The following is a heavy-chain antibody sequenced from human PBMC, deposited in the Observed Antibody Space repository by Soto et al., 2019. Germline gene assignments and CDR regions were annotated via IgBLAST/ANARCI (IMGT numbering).Heavy chain of an antibody. CDR3: ARDRDDSSGYSFGNWFDP. D-gene: IGHD3-22*01. V-gene: IGHV1-18*01. CDR1: GYTFTSYG. J-gene: IGHJ5*02. Sequence: ASVKVSCKASGYTFTSYGISCVRQAPGQGLEWMGWISAYNGNTNYAQKLQGRVTMTTDTSTSTAYMELRSLRSDDTAVYYCARDRDDSSGYSFGNWFDPWGQGTLVTVSS. CDR2: ISAYNGNT.